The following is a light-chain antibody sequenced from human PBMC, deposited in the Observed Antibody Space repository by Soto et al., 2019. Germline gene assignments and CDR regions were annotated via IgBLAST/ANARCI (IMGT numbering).Light chain of an antibody. CDR3: QQYDNSPYI. Sequence: EIVSTQSPGTLSLSPGERATLSCRASQSVSSSYLAWYQQKPGQAPRLLIYAASSRATGIPDRFSGSGSGTDFTLTISRLEPEDFAVYYCQQYDNSPYIFGQGTKLEIK. V-gene: IGKV3-20*01. J-gene: IGKJ2*01. CDR2: AAS. CDR1: QSVSSSY.